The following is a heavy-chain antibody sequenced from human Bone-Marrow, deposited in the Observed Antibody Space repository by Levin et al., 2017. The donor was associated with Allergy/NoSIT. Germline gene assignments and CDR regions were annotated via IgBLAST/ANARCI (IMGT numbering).Heavy chain of an antibody. Sequence: SVKVSCKTSGDSLRNYAISWVRQAAGQGLEWMGGVIPIFGTANYAQKFQGRVTITADESTSTAYMELSSLTSEDTAVYYCATVLPGQSRVLHYYYVMDVWGQGTTVTVSS. V-gene: IGHV1-69*13. CDR1: GDSLRNYA. D-gene: IGHD4-11*01. CDR3: ATVLPGQSRVLHYYYVMDV. CDR2: VIPIFGTA. J-gene: IGHJ6*02.